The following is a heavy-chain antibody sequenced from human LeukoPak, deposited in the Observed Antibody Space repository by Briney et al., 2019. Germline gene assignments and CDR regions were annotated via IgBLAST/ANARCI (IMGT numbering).Heavy chain of an antibody. CDR3: ARDRYSGYDFRQVGY. CDR2: INPNSGGT. Sequence: GASVKVSCKASGYTITDYYLDWVRQAPGQGLEWMGWINPNSGGTNYAQKFQGWVTMTRDTSISTAYMELSSLRSEDTAVYYCARDRYSGYDFRQVGYWGQGTLVTVSS. D-gene: IGHD5-12*01. J-gene: IGHJ4*02. V-gene: IGHV1-2*04. CDR1: GYTITDYY.